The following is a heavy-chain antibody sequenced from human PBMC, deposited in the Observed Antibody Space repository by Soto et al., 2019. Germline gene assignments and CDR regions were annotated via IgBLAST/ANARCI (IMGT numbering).Heavy chain of an antibody. CDR1: GFSFSSYA. CDR3: AKGSIEYSASVDN. V-gene: IGHV3-23*01. D-gene: IGHD5-12*01. CDR2: ISARGGSS. J-gene: IGHJ4*02. Sequence: EVQLLESGGGLVQPGGSLRLSCAASGFSFSSYAMVWVRQAPGKGLEWVSVISARGGSSYFADSVKGRFTISRDNSKNLLSLEMNSLRAEDRAIYFWAKGSIEYSASVDNWGQGTLFLVSS.